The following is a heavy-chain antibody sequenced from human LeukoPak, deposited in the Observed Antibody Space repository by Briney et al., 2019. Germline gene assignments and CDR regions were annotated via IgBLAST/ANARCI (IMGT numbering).Heavy chain of an antibody. Sequence: ASVKVSCKTSGYPFNGYYIQWLRQAPGQGLERMGWISFSGVTKYAEKLWGRVTLTRDTSRTTSSLGLTALTPAETAVCYCAGDLRLFYNWGQETQVTVSS. CDR1: GYPFNGYY. CDR2: ISFSGVT. D-gene: IGHD3-3*01. V-gene: IGHV1-2*02. CDR3: AGDLRLFYN. J-gene: IGHJ4*02.